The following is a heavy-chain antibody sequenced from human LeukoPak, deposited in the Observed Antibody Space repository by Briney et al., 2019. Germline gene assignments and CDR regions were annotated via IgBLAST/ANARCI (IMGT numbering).Heavy chain of an antibody. J-gene: IGHJ3*02. V-gene: IGHV3-11*04. CDR1: GFTFSDYY. CDR2: ISSSGSTI. CDR3: AGGAGRYFDWLLSPDAFDI. D-gene: IGHD3-9*01. Sequence: PGGSLRLSCAASGFTFSDYYMSWIRQAPGKGLEWVSYISSSGSTIYYADSVKGRFTISRDNAKNPLYLQMNSLRAEDTAVYYCAGGAGRYFDWLLSPDAFDIWGQGTMVTVSS.